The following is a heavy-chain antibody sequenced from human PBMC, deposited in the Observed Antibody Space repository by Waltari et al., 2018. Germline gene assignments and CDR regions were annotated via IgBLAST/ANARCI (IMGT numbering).Heavy chain of an antibody. CDR3: AAEYSYGYAYFDY. Sequence: EVQLVESGGGLVKPGGSLRLSCAASGFTFSSYSMNWVRQAPGKGLEWVSSISSSSSYIYYADSVKGRFTISRDNAKNSLYLQMNSLRAEDTAVYYCAAEYSYGYAYFDYWGQGTLVTVSS. V-gene: IGHV3-21*01. D-gene: IGHD5-18*01. CDR2: ISSSSSYI. J-gene: IGHJ4*02. CDR1: GFTFSSYS.